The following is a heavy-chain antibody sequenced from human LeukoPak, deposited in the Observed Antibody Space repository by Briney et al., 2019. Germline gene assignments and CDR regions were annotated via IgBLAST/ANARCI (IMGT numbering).Heavy chain of an antibody. CDR3: ARGSDGFRFDP. D-gene: IGHD5-18*01. Sequence: SETLSLTCTVSGDSTSNYHWTWIRQSPGKGLEYIGYIYNIGTTNYNPSLKSRVTISVDMSKKQFSLKLNSVTAADTAMYYCARGSDGFRFDPWGQGTLVTVSS. CDR2: IYNIGTT. J-gene: IGHJ5*02. V-gene: IGHV4-59*01. CDR1: GDSTSNYH.